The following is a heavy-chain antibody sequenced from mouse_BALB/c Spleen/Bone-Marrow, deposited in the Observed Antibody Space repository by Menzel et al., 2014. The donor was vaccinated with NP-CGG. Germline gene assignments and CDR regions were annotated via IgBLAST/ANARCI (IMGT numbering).Heavy chain of an antibody. CDR2: IYPGDGDT. Sequence: VQLQQSGAELARPGASVKLSCKASGYTFTSYWIQWVKQRPGQGLEWIGAIYPGDGDTRYTQKFKGKATLTADESSSTAYMQLSSLASEDSAVYYRAREGYYYGYAMDYWGQGTSVTVSS. D-gene: IGHD1-1*01. CDR1: GYTFTSYW. CDR3: AREGYYYGYAMDY. J-gene: IGHJ4*01. V-gene: IGHV1-87*01.